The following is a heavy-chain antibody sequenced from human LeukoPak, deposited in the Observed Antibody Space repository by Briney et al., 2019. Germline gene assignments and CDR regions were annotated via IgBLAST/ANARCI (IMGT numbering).Heavy chain of an antibody. V-gene: IGHV1-46*01. CDR3: ARAEVSYYDFWSGYLKYYYGMDV. J-gene: IGHJ6*02. CDR1: GYTFTSYA. Sequence: ASVKVSCKASGYTFTSYAMNWVRQAPGQGLEWMGIINPSGGSTSYAQKFQGRVTMTRDTSTSTVYMELSSLRSEDTAVYYCARAEVSYYDFWSGYLKYYYGMDVWGQGTTVTVSS. D-gene: IGHD3-3*01. CDR2: INPSGGST.